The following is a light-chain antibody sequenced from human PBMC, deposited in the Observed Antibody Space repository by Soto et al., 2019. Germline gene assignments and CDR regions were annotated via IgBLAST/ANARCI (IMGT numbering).Light chain of an antibody. Sequence: QPVLTQSPSASASLGASVRLTCTLSSGHSSYAIAWHQQQPEKGPRYLMKLNSDGSHSKGDGIPDRFSGSSSGAERYFTISSLQSEDEADYYCQTWGTGIVVFGGGNKLTVL. J-gene: IGLJ2*01. V-gene: IGLV4-69*01. CDR1: SGHSSYA. CDR3: QTWGTGIVV. CDR2: LNSDGSH.